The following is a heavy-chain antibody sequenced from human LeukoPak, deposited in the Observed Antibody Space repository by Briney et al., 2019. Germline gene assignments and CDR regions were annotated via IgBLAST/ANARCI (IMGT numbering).Heavy chain of an antibody. CDR3: ARGSTGPEY. Sequence: PGGSLRLSCAASGFTFSSYAMTWVRQAPGKGLEWVSAISGSGYNSYYADSVKGRFTISRDNSKNTLYLQMNSLRAEDTAVYYCARGSTGPEYWGQGTLVTVSS. D-gene: IGHD7-27*01. J-gene: IGHJ4*02. CDR1: GFTFSSYA. V-gene: IGHV3-23*01. CDR2: ISGSGYNS.